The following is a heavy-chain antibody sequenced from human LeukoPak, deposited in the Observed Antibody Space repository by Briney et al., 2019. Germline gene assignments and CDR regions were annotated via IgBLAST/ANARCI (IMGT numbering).Heavy chain of an antibody. J-gene: IGHJ5*02. CDR2: IYYSGST. V-gene: IGHV4-39*07. CDR1: GGSISSSSYY. D-gene: IGHD1-26*01. Sequence: SETLSLTCTVSGGSISSSSYYWGWIRQPPGKGLEWIGSIYYSGSTYYNPSLKSRVTISVDTSKNQFSLKLSSVTAADTAVYYCAKDLYSGSYRSYNWFDPWGQGTLVTVSS. CDR3: AKDLYSGSYRSYNWFDP.